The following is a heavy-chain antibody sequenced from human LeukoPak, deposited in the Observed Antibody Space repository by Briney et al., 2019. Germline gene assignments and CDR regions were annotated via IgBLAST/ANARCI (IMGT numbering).Heavy chain of an antibody. CDR1: GGSISSSSYY. CDR3: ARGANGDYASYYFYYMDV. D-gene: IGHD4-17*01. V-gene: IGHV4-39*01. Sequence: SETLSLTCTVSGGSISSSSYYWGWIRQPPGKGLEWIGSIYYSGSTYYNPSLKSRVTISVDTSKNQFSLKLSSVTAADTAVYYCARGANGDYASYYFYYMDVWGKGTTVTVSS. CDR2: IYYSGST. J-gene: IGHJ6*03.